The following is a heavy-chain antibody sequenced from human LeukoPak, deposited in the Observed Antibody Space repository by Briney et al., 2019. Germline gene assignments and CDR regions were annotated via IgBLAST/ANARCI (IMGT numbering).Heavy chain of an antibody. CDR2: IYYSGGT. Sequence: SETLSLTCTVSGGSISSSSYYWGWIRQPPGKGLEWIGSIYYSGGTYYNPSLKSRVTISVDTSKNQFSLKLSSVTAADTAVYHCPRDAMIVVVPNNWFDPWGQGTLVTVSS. CDR1: GGSISSSSYY. J-gene: IGHJ5*02. D-gene: IGHD3-22*01. CDR3: PRDAMIVVVPNNWFDP. V-gene: IGHV4-39*07.